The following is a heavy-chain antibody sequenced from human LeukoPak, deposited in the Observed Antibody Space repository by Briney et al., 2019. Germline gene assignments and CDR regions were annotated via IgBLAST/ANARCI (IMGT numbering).Heavy chain of an antibody. CDR3: AKVGVAEFDY. CDR2: IRYDGGNK. D-gene: IGHD6-19*01. J-gene: IGHJ4*02. V-gene: IGHV3-30*02. CDR1: GFTFSSYG. Sequence: GGSLRLSCAASGFTFSSYGMHWVRQAPGKGLEWVAFIRYDGGNKYYADSVKGRFTISRDNSKNTLYLQMNSLRAEDTAVYYCAKVGVAEFDYWGQGTLVTVSS.